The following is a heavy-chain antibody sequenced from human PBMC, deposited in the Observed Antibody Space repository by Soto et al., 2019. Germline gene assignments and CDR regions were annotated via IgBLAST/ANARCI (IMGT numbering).Heavy chain of an antibody. J-gene: IGHJ4*02. D-gene: IGHD4-17*01. CDR1: GFSFSVYS. CDR2: IRNKANNYAT. Sequence: EVQLVESGGGLVQPGGTLKLSCAASGFSFSVYSMHWVRQASGGGLEWLGRIRNKANNYATVYAASVKDRFTISRDDSKNTAYLQMSSLKTEDTAVYYCSKDYGNSDSHYGGQGTLVTVSS. V-gene: IGHV3-73*01. CDR3: SKDYGNSDSHY.